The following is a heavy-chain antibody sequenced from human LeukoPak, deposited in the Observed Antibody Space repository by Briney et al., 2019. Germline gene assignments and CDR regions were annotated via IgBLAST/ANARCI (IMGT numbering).Heavy chain of an antibody. CDR2: ISYDGSNK. CDR1: GFTFSSCG. D-gene: IGHD6-19*01. Sequence: GRSLRLSCAASGFTFSSCGMHWVRQAPGKGLEWVAVISYDGSNKYYADSVKGRFTISRDNSKNTLYLQMNSLRAEDTAVYYCATKQWLVRTPPSGYWGQGTLVTVSS. V-gene: IGHV3-30*03. CDR3: ATKQWLVRTPPSGY. J-gene: IGHJ4*02.